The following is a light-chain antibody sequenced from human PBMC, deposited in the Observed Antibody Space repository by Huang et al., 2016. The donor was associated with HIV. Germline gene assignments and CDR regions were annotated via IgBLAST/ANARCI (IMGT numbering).Light chain of an antibody. CDR3: QKYNSLAWT. J-gene: IGKJ1*01. CDR2: KSS. Sequence: DIQMTQSPSTLSASVGDRVTITCRASQSISSWLAWYQQKPGKAPNLLIYKSSSLESGVPSRFSGSGSGTEFTLTISSLQPDDFATYYCQKYNSLAWTFGQGTKVEIK. CDR1: QSISSW. V-gene: IGKV1-5*03.